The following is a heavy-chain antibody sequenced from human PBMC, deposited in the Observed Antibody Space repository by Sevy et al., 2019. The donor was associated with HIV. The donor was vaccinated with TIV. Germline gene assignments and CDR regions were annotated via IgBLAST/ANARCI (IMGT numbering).Heavy chain of an antibody. CDR3: ARAPKGDIVVVPAAIRHYYYGMDV. D-gene: IGHD2-2*01. V-gene: IGHV1-69*13. CDR2: IIPIFGTA. Sequence: ASVKVSCKASGATFSSYAISWVRQAPGQGLEWMGGIIPIFGTANYAQKFQGRVTITADESTSTAYMELSSLRSEDMAVYYCARAPKGDIVVVPAAIRHYYYGMDVWGQGTTVTVSS. J-gene: IGHJ6*02. CDR1: GATFSSYA.